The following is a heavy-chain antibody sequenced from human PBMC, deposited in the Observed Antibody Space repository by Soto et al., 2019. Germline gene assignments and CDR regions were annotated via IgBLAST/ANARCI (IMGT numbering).Heavy chain of an antibody. CDR1: GFTFSSYD. CDR2: IGTAGDT. CDR3: ARSKGGYSYGTPFDY. D-gene: IGHD5-18*01. J-gene: IGHJ4*02. Sequence: PGGSLRLSCAASGFTFSSYDMQWVRQATGKGLEWVSAIGTAGDTYYPGSVKGRFTISRENAKNSLYLQMNSLRAGDTAVYYCARSKGGYSYGTPFDYWGQGTLVTISS. V-gene: IGHV3-13*04.